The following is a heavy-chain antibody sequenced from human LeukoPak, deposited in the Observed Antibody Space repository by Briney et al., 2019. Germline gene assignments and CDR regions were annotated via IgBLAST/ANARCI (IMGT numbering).Heavy chain of an antibody. D-gene: IGHD6-19*01. CDR3: ARLYGGWRVYDY. J-gene: IGHJ4*02. V-gene: IGHV4-34*01. CDR1: GGSFSGYY. CDR2: INHSGST. Sequence: HPSETLSLTCAVYGGSFSGYYWSWIRQPPGKGLEWIGEINHSGSTNYNPSLKSRVTISVDTSKNQFSLKLSSVTAADTAVYYCARLYGGWRVYDYWGQGTLVTVSS.